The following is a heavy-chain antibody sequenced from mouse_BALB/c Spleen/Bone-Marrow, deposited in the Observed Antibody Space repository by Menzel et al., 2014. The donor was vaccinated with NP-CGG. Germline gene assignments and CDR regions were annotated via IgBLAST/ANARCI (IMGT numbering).Heavy chain of an antibody. CDR1: GFTFSDFY. Sequence: EVQLVESGGGLVQPGDSLRLSCATSGFTFSDFYMEWVRQPPGKRLEWIAAIRNKAKYYTTEYSASVKGRFIVSRDTSQSVLYLQMKALRAEITAIYYCARDVGYGNYFVYWGQGTLVTVSA. D-gene: IGHD2-10*02. CDR2: IRNKAKYYTT. J-gene: IGHJ3*01. V-gene: IGHV7-1*02. CDR3: ARDVGYGNYFVY.